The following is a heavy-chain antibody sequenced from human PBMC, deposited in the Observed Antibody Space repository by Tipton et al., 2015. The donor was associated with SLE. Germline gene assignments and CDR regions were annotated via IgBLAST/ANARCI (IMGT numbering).Heavy chain of an antibody. J-gene: IGHJ3*02. CDR2: IYYSGST. CDR3: ASYGYSYGYRDAFDI. Sequence: TLSLTCTVSGGSISSSSYYWGWIRQSPGKGLEWIGSIYYSGSTYYNPSLKSRVTISVDTSKNQFSLKLSSVTAADTAVYYCASYGYSYGYRDAFDIWGQGTMVTVSS. V-gene: IGHV4-39*01. CDR1: GGSISSSSYY. D-gene: IGHD5-18*01.